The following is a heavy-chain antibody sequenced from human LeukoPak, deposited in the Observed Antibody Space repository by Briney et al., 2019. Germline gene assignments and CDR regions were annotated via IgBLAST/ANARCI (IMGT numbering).Heavy chain of an antibody. CDR1: GYTFTSYD. J-gene: IGHJ6*02. CDR3: ALLTGEYYYYYGMDV. CDR2: MNPNSGNT. Sequence: ASVKVSCTASGYTFTSYDINWVRQATGQGLEWMGWMNPNSGNTGYAQKFQGRVTMTRNTSISTAYMELSSLRSEDTAVYYCALLTGEYYYYYGMDVWGQGTTVTVSS. D-gene: IGHD1-26*01. V-gene: IGHV1-8*01.